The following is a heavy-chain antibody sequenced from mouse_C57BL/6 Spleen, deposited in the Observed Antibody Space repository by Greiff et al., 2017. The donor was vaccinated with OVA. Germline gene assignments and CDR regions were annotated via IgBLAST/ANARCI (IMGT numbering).Heavy chain of an antibody. CDR1: GFSLTSYG. J-gene: IGHJ3*01. V-gene: IGHV2-2*01. CDR2: IWSGGST. Sequence: VKLMESGPGLVQPSQSLSITCTVSGFSLTSYGVHWVRQSPGKGLEWLGVIWSGGSTDYNAAFISRLSISKDNSKSQVFFKMNSLQADDTAIYYCARKGGGYYAWFAYWGQGTLVTVSA. D-gene: IGHD2-3*01. CDR3: ARKGGGYYAWFAY.